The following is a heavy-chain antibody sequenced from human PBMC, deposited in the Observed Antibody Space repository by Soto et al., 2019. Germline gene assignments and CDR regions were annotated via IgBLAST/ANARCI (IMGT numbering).Heavy chain of an antibody. CDR3: ARGLGGRMDD. Sequence: QVQLVQSGAEVKKPGSSVRVSCKASGTIFSSYTISWVRQAPGQGLEWMGRIIPILGEPNSAQKFQGRVTLTADKSTNTAYMELNSLRLEDTALYYCARGLGGRMDDWGQGTTGTVAS. V-gene: IGHV1-69*08. J-gene: IGHJ6*02. CDR2: IIPILGEP. CDR1: GTIFSSYT. D-gene: IGHD3-16*01.